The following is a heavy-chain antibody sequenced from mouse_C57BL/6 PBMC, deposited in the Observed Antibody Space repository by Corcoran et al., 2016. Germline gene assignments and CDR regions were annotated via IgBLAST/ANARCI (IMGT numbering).Heavy chain of an antibody. V-gene: IGHV1-63*01. CDR2: IYPGGGYT. J-gene: IGHJ4*01. D-gene: IGHD3-2*02. CDR1: GYTFTNYW. CDR3: ARSGDSSGYVGYAMDY. Sequence: QVQLQQSGAELVRPGTSVKMSCKASGYTFTNYWIGWAKQRPGHGLEWIGDIYPGGGYTNYNEKFKGKATLTADKSSSTAYMQFSSLTSEDSAIYYCARSGDSSGYVGYAMDYWGQGTSVTVSS.